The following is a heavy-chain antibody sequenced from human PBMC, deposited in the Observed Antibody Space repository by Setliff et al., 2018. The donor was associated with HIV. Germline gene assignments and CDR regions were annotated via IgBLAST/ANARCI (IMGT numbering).Heavy chain of an antibody. D-gene: IGHD6-13*01. Sequence: ASVKVSCKASGYTFTGYYMHWVRQAPGQGLEWMGRINPNSGGTNYAQKFQGRVTMTRDTSISTAYMELSRLRSDGTAVYYCARSAAGTDYWYFDLWGRGTLVTVSS. V-gene: IGHV1-2*06. CDR3: ARSAAGTDYWYFDL. CDR2: INPNSGGT. J-gene: IGHJ2*01. CDR1: GYTFTGYY.